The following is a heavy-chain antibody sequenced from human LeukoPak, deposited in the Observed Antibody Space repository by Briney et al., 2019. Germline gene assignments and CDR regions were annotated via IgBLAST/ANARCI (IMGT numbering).Heavy chain of an antibody. V-gene: IGHV4-34*01. D-gene: IGHD3-10*01. CDR1: GGSFSGYY. CDR3: AIPYGSGSYYFDY. CDR2: INHSGST. J-gene: IGHJ4*02. Sequence: SETLSLTCAVYGGSFSGYYWSWIRQPPGKGLEWIGGINHSGSTNYNPSLKSRVTISVDTSKNQFSLKLSSVTAADTAVYYCAIPYGSGSYYFDYWGQGTLVTVSS.